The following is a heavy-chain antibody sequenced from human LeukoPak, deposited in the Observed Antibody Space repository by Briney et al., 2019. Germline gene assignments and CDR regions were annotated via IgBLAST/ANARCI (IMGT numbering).Heavy chain of an antibody. Sequence: GGSLRLSCAASGFTFDDYAMHWVRQAPGKGLEWVSVIYSGGSTYYADSVKGRFTISRDNSKNTLYLQMNSLRAEDTAVYYCARDLGYCSSTSCYGLALLFDYWGQGTLVTVSS. CDR2: IYSGGST. V-gene: IGHV3-66*02. CDR3: ARDLGYCSSTSCYGLALLFDY. J-gene: IGHJ4*02. D-gene: IGHD2-2*01. CDR1: GFTFDDYA.